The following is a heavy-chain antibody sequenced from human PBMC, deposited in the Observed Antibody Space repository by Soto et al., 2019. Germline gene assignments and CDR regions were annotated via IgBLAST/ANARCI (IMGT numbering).Heavy chain of an antibody. CDR2: IDPSDSYT. J-gene: IGHJ3*02. CDR3: ARHLPGPLDAFDI. CDR1: GYSFTSYW. D-gene: IGHD3-3*02. Sequence: PGESLKISCKGSGYSFTSYWISWVRQMPGKGLEWMGRIDPSDSYTNYSPSFQGHVTISADKSISTAYLQWSSLKASDTAMYYCARHLPGPLDAFDIWGQGTMVTVS. V-gene: IGHV5-10-1*01.